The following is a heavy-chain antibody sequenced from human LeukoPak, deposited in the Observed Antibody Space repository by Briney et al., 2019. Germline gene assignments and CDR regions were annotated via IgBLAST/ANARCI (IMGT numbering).Heavy chain of an antibody. D-gene: IGHD3-10*01. CDR2: IHRSGSP. Sequence: SETLSLTCTVSLDSTTSNFWRWVRQPPGKGLEWIGEIHRSGSPNYNPSLQSRVTISIDRSRNQIVLELSSVTAADTAVYYCARGILGGFTPGAYWGQGTLVTVSS. J-gene: IGHJ4*02. CDR3: ARGILGGFTPGAY. V-gene: IGHV4/OR15-8*01. CDR1: LDSTTSNF.